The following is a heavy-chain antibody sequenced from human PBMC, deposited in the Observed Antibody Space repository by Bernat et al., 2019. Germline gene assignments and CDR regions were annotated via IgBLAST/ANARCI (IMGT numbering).Heavy chain of an antibody. V-gene: IGHV3-33*01. Sequence: QVQLVESGGGVVQPGRSLRLSCAASGFTFSSYGMHWVRQAPGKGLEWVAVILYDGSNKYYADSVKGRFTISRDNSKNTLYLQMNSLRAEDTAVYYCARGRYYYGSGSENWFDPWGQGTLVTVSS. CDR3: ARGRYYYGSGSENWFDP. D-gene: IGHD3-10*01. J-gene: IGHJ5*02. CDR1: GFTFSSYG. CDR2: ILYDGSNK.